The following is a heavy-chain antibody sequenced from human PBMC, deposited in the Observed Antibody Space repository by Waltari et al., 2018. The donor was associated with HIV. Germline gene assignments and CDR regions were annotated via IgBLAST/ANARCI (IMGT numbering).Heavy chain of an antibody. V-gene: IGHV3-30*01. CDR2: ISYVGSNK. CDR3: AREVVPYYFDY. Sequence: QVQLVESGGGVVQPGRSLRLSCAAPRFTFSSFAVHWVRQAPGKGLEWVAVISYVGSNKYYADSVRGRFTISRDNSKNTLYLRMNSLRAEDTAVYYCAREVVPYYFDYWGQGTLVTVSS. CDR1: RFTFSSFA. J-gene: IGHJ4*02. D-gene: IGHD2-15*01.